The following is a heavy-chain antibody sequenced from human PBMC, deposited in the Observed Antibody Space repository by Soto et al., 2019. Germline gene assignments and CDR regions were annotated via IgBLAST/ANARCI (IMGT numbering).Heavy chain of an antibody. V-gene: IGHV4-59*01. Sequence: SETLSLTCTVSGGSISSYYWSWIRQPPGKGLEWIGYIYYSGSTNYNPSLKSRVTISVDTSKNQFSLKLSSVTAADTAVYYCARTSGYYLYDYWGQGTLVTVSS. CDR3: ARTSGYYLYDY. CDR1: GGSISSYY. D-gene: IGHD3-22*01. J-gene: IGHJ4*02. CDR2: IYYSGST.